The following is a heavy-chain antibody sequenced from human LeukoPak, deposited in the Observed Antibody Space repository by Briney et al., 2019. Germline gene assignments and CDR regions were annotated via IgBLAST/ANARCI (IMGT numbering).Heavy chain of an antibody. CDR1: GFTFSDYY. J-gene: IGHJ6*04. D-gene: IGHD3-9*01. Sequence: KPGRSLRLSCAASGFTFSDYYMSWIRQAPGKGLEWVSYISSSSSYTNYADSVKGRFTISRDNAKNSLYLQMNSLRAEDTAVYYCARDSDRVYYDILTGYYTPYYYGMDVWGKGTTVTVSS. CDR3: ARDSDRVYYDILTGYYTPYYYGMDV. V-gene: IGHV3-11*06. CDR2: ISSSSSYT.